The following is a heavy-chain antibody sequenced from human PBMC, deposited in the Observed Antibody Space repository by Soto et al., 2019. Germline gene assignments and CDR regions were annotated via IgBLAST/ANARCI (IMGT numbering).Heavy chain of an antibody. J-gene: IGHJ5*02. CDR1: GFTFDDYG. CDR2: INWNGGST. V-gene: IGHV3-20*01. Sequence: EVQLVESGGGVVRPGGSLRLSCAASGFTFDDYGMSWVRQAPGKGLEWVSGINWNGGSTGYADSVKGRFIISRDNAKNSLYLQMNSLRAEDTALYHCARDMVMTTFQWFDPWGQGTLVTVSS. D-gene: IGHD4-4*01. CDR3: ARDMVMTTFQWFDP.